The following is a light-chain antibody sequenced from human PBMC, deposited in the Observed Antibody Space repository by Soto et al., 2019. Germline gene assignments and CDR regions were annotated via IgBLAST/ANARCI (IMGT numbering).Light chain of an antibody. CDR1: SSNIGAGYD. J-gene: IGLJ1*01. Sequence: QSVLTQPPSVSGAPGQRVTISCTGSSSNIGAGYDVHWYQQPPGTAPKLLIHANSNRPSGVPDRFSGSKSGTSASLAIIGLQAEDEADYYCQSYDSSLSGYVFGTGTKVTVL. CDR2: ANS. V-gene: IGLV1-40*01. CDR3: QSYDSSLSGYV.